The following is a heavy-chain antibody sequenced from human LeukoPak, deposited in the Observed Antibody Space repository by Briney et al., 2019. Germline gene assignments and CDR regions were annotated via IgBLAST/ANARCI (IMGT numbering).Heavy chain of an antibody. CDR1: GFTFSSYW. D-gene: IGHD3-22*01. Sequence: GGSLRLSCAASGFTFSSYWMSWVRQAPGKGLEWVANIKQDGSEKYYVDSVKGRFTISRDNAKNSLYLQMNSLRVEDTAVYYCARAGEVDSSDHYYEGNAFDIWGQGTMVTVSS. CDR2: IKQDGSEK. J-gene: IGHJ3*02. CDR3: ARAGEVDSSDHYYEGNAFDI. V-gene: IGHV3-7*01.